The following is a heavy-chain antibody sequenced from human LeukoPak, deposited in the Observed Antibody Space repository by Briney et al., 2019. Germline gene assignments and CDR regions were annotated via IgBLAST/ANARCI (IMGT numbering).Heavy chain of an antibody. CDR2: INHSGST. J-gene: IGHJ4*02. CDR3: ARGGSFYYDSSGYFGY. Sequence: KSSETLSLTCTVSGGSISSYYWSWIRQPPGKGLEWIGEINHSGSTNYNPSLKSRVTMSVDTSKNQFSLKLSSVTAADTAVYYCARGGSFYYDSSGYFGYWGQGTLVTVSS. V-gene: IGHV4-34*01. CDR1: GGSISSYY. D-gene: IGHD3-22*01.